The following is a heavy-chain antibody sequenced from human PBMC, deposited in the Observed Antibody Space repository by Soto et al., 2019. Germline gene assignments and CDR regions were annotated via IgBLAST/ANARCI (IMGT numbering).Heavy chain of an antibody. CDR2: ISFDGNNK. Sequence: QVHLVESGGGGVQPGRSKRLSCVVSGFTFNDYAIHWVRQAPGKGLEWVAVISFDGNNKFYADSVKGRFTISRDRSKTTAYLQMNNLRAEDTAVYYCAREQWECSGGGCNPHQPNFFAMDVWGQGTTVTVSS. CDR1: GFTFNDYA. CDR3: AREQWECSGGGCNPHQPNFFAMDV. V-gene: IGHV3-30*03. J-gene: IGHJ6*02. D-gene: IGHD2-15*01.